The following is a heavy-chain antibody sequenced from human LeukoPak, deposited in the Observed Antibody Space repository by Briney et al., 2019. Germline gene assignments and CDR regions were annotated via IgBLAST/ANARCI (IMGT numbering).Heavy chain of an antibody. D-gene: IGHD2-2*02. CDR1: GGTFSSYA. CDR2: IIPIFGTA. Sequence: SVEVSCKASGGTFSSYAISWVRQAPGQGLEWMGGIIPIFGTANYAQKFQGRVTITADESTSTAYMELSSLRSEDTAVYYCARVALQLLYRGAFDYWGQGTLVTVSS. J-gene: IGHJ4*02. V-gene: IGHV1-69*13. CDR3: ARVALQLLYRGAFDY.